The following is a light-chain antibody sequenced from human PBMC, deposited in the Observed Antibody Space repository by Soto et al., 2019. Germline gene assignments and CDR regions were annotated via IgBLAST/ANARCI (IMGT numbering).Light chain of an antibody. J-gene: IGKJ1*01. V-gene: IGKV3-20*01. CDR1: QSVGSSY. CDR2: DAS. Sequence: ETVLTQSPGTLSLSPGERATLSCRASQSVGSSYLAWYQQKPGQAPRLLIYDASTRTTGIPDRFSGSGSGTDFTLTISRLEPEDFAVYYCQHYGRSPPSWTFGQGTKAEIK. CDR3: QHYGRSPPSWT.